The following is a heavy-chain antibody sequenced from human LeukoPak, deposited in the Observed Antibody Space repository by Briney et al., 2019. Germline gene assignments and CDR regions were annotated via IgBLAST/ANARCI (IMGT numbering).Heavy chain of an antibody. D-gene: IGHD3-3*01. V-gene: IGHV4-39*01. CDR3: ASLFWSGYYTFDY. Sequence: PSETLSVTCTVSGGSISSSSYYWGWVRQPPGKGLEWLGSIYYSGSTYYNPSLKSRVTISVDTSKNQFSLKLSSVTAADTAVYYCASLFWSGYYTFDYWGQRTLVTVSS. CDR1: GGSISSSSYY. J-gene: IGHJ4*02. CDR2: IYYSGST.